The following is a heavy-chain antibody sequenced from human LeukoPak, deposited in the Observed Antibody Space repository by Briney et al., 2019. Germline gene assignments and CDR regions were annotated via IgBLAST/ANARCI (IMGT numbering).Heavy chain of an antibody. CDR3: VKSGTFFLYYFDS. D-gene: IGHD1-26*01. J-gene: IGHJ4*02. CDR1: GFTFSTYG. V-gene: IGHV3-23*01. Sequence: GTSLRLSCAASGFTFSTYGMHWVRQAPGKGLEWISGISGSSDTTYYADAVKGRFTISRDNSKNTLFLQMSSLRVEDTAVYYCVKSGTFFLYYFDSWGQGTQLTVSS. CDR2: ISGSSDTT.